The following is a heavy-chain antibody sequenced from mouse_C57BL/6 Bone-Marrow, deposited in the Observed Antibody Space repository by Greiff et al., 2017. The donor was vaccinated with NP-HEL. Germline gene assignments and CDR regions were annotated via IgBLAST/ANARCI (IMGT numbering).Heavy chain of an antibody. CDR2: SRNKANDYTT. V-gene: IGHV7-1*01. CDR3: ARDAPSTVVYWYFDV. D-gene: IGHD1-1*01. J-gene: IGHJ1*03. Sequence: EVKVVESGGGLVQSGRSLRLSCATSGFTFSDFYMEWVRQAPGKGLEWIAASRNKANDYTTEYSASVKGRFIVSRDTSQSILYLQMNALRAEDTAIYYCARDAPSTVVYWYFDVWGTGTTVTVSS. CDR1: GFTFSDFY.